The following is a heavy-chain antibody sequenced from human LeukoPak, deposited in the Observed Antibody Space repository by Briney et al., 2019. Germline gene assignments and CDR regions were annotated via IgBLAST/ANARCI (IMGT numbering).Heavy chain of an antibody. CDR3: ARGGAPRVRVAINWFDP. CDR1: GFTFSDYW. V-gene: IGHV3-7*03. CDR2: IKQDGSDK. J-gene: IGHJ5*02. Sequence: GGSLRLSCAASGFTFSDYWMTWVRQAPGKGLEWVANIKQDGSDKYYVDSVKGRFTISRDNANNLLYLQMNALRAEDTAVYYCARGGAPRVRVAINWFDPWGQGSLVTVSS. D-gene: IGHD2-15*01.